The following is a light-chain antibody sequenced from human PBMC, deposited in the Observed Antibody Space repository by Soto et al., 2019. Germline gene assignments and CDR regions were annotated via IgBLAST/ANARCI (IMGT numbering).Light chain of an antibody. Sequence: DVQMTQSPSTVSASVGDGVSITCRASQSISTCLAWYQQKPGKAPKLLIYDASTLESGVPSGFSGSGSETEFTLNISSQQPDDFAAYYCQKYNSYPSTFGQGTNLEIK. CDR2: DAS. CDR3: QKYNSYPST. J-gene: IGKJ2*01. V-gene: IGKV1-5*01. CDR1: QSISTC.